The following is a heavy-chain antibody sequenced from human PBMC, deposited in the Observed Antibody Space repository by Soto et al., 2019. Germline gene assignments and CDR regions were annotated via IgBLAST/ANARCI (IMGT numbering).Heavy chain of an antibody. CDR1: GFSLSSTRMA. D-gene: IGHD6-19*01. Sequence: QITLKESGPTLVKPTQTLTLTCTFSGFSLSSTRMAVGWIRQPPVKALEWLALIYWDDDKRYSPFLKSRLTITKDTSKNQVVLTMSNMDPVDTARYYCAHIVVAGLGYYFDYWGQGTLVTFSS. CDR2: IYWDDDK. V-gene: IGHV2-5*02. J-gene: IGHJ4*02. CDR3: AHIVVAGLGYYFDY.